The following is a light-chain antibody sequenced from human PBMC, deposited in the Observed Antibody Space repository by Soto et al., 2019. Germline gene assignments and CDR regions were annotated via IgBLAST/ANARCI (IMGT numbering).Light chain of an antibody. V-gene: IGLV2-14*01. J-gene: IGLJ1*01. CDR2: EVS. CDR3: FSYTTSSAPYV. CDR1: TSDVGDYNY. Sequence: QSALTQPASVSGSPGQSITISCTGTTSDVGDYNYVSWYQQHPGQVPKLLIYEVSNRPSGVSYRFSGSKSGNTASLTISGLQAQDEASYYCFSYTTSSAPYVFGTGTKLTVL.